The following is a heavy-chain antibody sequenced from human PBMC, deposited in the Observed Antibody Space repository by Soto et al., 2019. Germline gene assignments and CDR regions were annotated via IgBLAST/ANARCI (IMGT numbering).Heavy chain of an antibody. Sequence: GGSLRLSCAASGFTFSDYYMSWIRQAPGKGLEWVSYISSSGSTIYYADSVKGRFTISRDNAKNSLYLQMNSLRAEDTAVYYCARGPRYYDILTGPTDPCGQGTLVTVSS. CDR2: ISSSGSTI. J-gene: IGHJ5*02. V-gene: IGHV3-11*01. CDR3: ARGPRYYDILTGPTDP. D-gene: IGHD3-9*01. CDR1: GFTFSDYY.